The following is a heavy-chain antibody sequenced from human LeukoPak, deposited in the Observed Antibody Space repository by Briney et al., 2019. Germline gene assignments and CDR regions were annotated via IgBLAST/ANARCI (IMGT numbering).Heavy chain of an antibody. CDR3: ARDPGYYYYGMDV. CDR2: INGEGSRI. V-gene: IGHV3-74*01. CDR1: GFNLRTYW. Sequence: PGGSLRLSCAVTGFNLRTYWIHWVRHSPGRGLEWVARINGEGSRISYADSVRGRLTISRDNAKNTAYLQMNSLRAEDTALYYCARDPGYYYYGMDVWGQGTTVVVSS. J-gene: IGHJ6*02.